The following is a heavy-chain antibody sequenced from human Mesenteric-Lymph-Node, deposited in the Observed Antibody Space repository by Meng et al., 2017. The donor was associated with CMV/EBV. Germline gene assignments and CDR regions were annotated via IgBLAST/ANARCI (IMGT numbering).Heavy chain of an antibody. D-gene: IGHD2-2*01. CDR1: RFTFSSHG. CDR3: ARRGQGYCSSMDCSGPFDY. V-gene: IGHV3-30*02. J-gene: IGHJ4*02. CDR2: IPFDGSTT. Sequence: GESLKISCAASRFTFSSHGMYVVRQAPGKGPEWVSFIPFDGSTTHYPDSVKGRFTISRDNSKSTLYLQMNSLRAEDTAVYYCARRGQGYCSSMDCSGPFDYWGQGTLVTVSS.